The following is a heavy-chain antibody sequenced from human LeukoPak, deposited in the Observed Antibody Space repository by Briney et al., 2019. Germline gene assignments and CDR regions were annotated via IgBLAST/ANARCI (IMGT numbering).Heavy chain of an antibody. J-gene: IGHJ4*02. D-gene: IGHD3/OR15-3a*01. V-gene: IGHV3-30-3*01. CDR3: ARERVRIGQGTGLDY. CDR1: GFTFSSYA. CDR2: ISYDGSNK. Sequence: GGSLRLSCAASGFTFSSYAMHWVRQAPGKGLEWVAVISYDGSNKYYADSVKGRFTISRDNSKNTLYLQMNSLRAEDTAVYYCARERVRIGQGTGLDYWGQGTLVTVSS.